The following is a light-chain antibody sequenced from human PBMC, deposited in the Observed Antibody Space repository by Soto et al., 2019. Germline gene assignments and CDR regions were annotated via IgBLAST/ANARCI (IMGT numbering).Light chain of an antibody. CDR3: QAYDYSLTASV. J-gene: IGLJ3*02. V-gene: IGLV1-40*01. CDR2: GNR. Sequence: QSVLTQPPSVSGAPGQRVTISCTGNSSNLGAGYDVHWYQQLPGAVPKLVIFGNRNRPSGVPERFSGSKSGTSAFLAITGLEAEDEADYYCQAYDYSLTASVFGGGTKVTVL. CDR1: SSNLGAGYD.